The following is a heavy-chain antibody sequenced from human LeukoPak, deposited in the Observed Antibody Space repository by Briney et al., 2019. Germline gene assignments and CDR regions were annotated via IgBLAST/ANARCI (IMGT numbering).Heavy chain of an antibody. CDR2: INHSGDT. J-gene: IGHJ4*02. D-gene: IGHD4-11*01. Sequence: SETLSLTCAVYGGAFSGYYWSWIRQPPGKGLEWIGEINHSGDTKYNPFLKSRVSMSVDVSKDQFSLKLTSLTAADTAVYYCARGSRNYNNYEGADYWGQGTLVTVSS. CDR1: GGAFSGYY. CDR3: ARGSRNYNNYEGADY. V-gene: IGHV4-34*01.